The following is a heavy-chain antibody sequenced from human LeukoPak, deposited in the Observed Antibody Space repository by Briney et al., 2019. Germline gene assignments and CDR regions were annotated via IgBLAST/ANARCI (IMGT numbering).Heavy chain of an antibody. CDR2: INHSGST. D-gene: IGHD6-13*01. V-gene: IGHV4-34*01. J-gene: IGHJ4*02. Sequence: PSETLSLTCTVSGGSISSYYWSWIRQPPGKGLEWIGEINHSGSTNYNPSLKSRVTISVDTSKNQFSLKLSSVTAADTAVYYCARSGYSSSWYPGAVYFDYWGQGTLVTVSS. CDR1: GGSISSYY. CDR3: ARSGYSSSWYPGAVYFDY.